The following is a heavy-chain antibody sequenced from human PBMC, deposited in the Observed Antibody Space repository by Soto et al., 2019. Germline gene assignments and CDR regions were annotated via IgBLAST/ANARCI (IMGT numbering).Heavy chain of an antibody. J-gene: IGHJ4*02. CDR2: VDSAGSGT. Sequence: VPLVESGGGSVQPGGSLRLSCVASGITFSGFWMHWVRQVPGKGLVWVARVDSAGSGTSYADFVKGRFTISRDNAKNALSLQMDILRFEDAAVYYCAAVFEHCGQGIPVTVSS. V-gene: IGHV3-74*01. CDR3: AAVFEH. CDR1: GITFSGFW.